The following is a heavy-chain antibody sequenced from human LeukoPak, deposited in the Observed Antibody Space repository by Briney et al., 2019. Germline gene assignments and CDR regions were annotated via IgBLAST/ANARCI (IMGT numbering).Heavy chain of an antibody. CDR1: GFTVSSNY. V-gene: IGHV3-53*04. CDR3: ARDYYDSSGSYYFDY. D-gene: IGHD3-22*01. Sequence: GGSLRLSCAASGFTVSSNYMSWVRQAPGKGLEWVSVIYSGGSTYYADSVKGRFTISRHNSKNMLYLQMNSLRAEDTAVYYCARDYYDSSGSYYFDYWGQGTLVTVSS. J-gene: IGHJ4*02. CDR2: IYSGGST.